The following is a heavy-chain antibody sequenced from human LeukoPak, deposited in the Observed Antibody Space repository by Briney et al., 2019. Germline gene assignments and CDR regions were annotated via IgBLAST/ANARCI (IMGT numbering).Heavy chain of an antibody. J-gene: IGHJ6*04. V-gene: IGHV3-72*01. CDR2: TRKKPNSYTT. D-gene: IGHD3-9*01. Sequence: PGGSLRLSCAASGFSLSDHHMDWVRQAPGKRLEWVGRTRKKPNSYTTEYAASVKDRFTISRDDSKNSLYLQMNSLKTEDTAVYYCVRGSSGVTISSSGMDVWGKGTTVTVSS. CDR1: GFSLSDHH. CDR3: VRGSSGVTISSSGMDV.